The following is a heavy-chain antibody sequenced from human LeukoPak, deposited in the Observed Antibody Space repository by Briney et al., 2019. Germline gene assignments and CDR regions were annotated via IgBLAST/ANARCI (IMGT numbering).Heavy chain of an antibody. V-gene: IGHV4-61*02. Sequence: SETLSLTCTVSGGSISSGSYYWSWIRQPAGTGREWIGRIYTSGSTNYNPSLKSRVTISVDTSKNQFSLKLSSVTAADTAVYYCARASMEDIVVVPAAIKWYFDLWGRGTLVTVSS. CDR2: IYTSGST. J-gene: IGHJ2*01. CDR3: ARASMEDIVVVPAAIKWYFDL. D-gene: IGHD2-2*01. CDR1: GGSISSGSYY.